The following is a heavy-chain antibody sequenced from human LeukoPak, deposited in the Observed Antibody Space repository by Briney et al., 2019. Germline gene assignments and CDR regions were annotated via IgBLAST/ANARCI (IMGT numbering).Heavy chain of an antibody. J-gene: IGHJ6*02. Sequence: SVKVSCKASGGTFSSYAISWVRQAPGQGLEWMGGIIPIFGTANYAQKFQGRVTITTDESTSTAYMELSSLRSEDTAVYYCARAMVRGVNYYYYGMDVWGQGTTVTVPS. D-gene: IGHD3-10*01. CDR2: IIPIFGTA. CDR1: GGTFSSYA. CDR3: ARAMVRGVNYYYYGMDV. V-gene: IGHV1-69*05.